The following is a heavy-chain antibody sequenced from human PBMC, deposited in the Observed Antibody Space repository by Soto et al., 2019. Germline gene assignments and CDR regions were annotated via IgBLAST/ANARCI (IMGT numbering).Heavy chain of an antibody. Sequence: EVQLVESGGGLVQPGGSLRFSCAASGFTFSTYGMNWVRQAPGKGLEWVSYISSSSATIYYADSVKGRFTISRDNAKNSLYLQMNSLRDEDTAVYYCARDGGDCSGGSCYWNYFDYWGQGTLVIVSS. J-gene: IGHJ4*02. V-gene: IGHV3-48*02. CDR3: ARDGGDCSGGSCYWNYFDY. CDR2: ISSSSATI. CDR1: GFTFSTYG. D-gene: IGHD2-15*01.